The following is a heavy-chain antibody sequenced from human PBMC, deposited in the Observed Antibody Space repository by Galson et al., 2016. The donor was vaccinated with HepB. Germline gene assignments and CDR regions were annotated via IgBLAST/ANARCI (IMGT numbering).Heavy chain of an antibody. J-gene: IGHJ3*02. CDR1: GFTFSSYA. D-gene: IGHD3-9*01. V-gene: IGHV3-23*01. Sequence: SLRLSCAASGFTFSSYAMGWDRQAPGKGLEWVSTISGGGGNTDYADSVKGRFTISRDNSKNTLYLQMNSLRAEDTAVNYCAKDRSPYYDIVTGYFPDNDAFDIWGQGTMVTVSS. CDR2: ISGGGGNT. CDR3: AKDRSPYYDIVTGYFPDNDAFDI.